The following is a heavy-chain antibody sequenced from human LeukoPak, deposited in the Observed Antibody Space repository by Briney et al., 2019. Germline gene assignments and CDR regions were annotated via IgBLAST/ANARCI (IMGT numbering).Heavy chain of an antibody. CDR2: IYPGDSDT. CDR3: AEVMTAVTPRSFYY. Sequence: GESLKISSNGSGYIFTTYWIGLVRQMPGKGLEWMGIIYPGDSDTRYSPSFQGQVTISADKSISTAFLQWSSLKASDTAMYYCAEVMTAVTPRSFYYWGQGTLVTVSS. CDR1: GYIFTTYW. J-gene: IGHJ4*02. V-gene: IGHV5-51*01. D-gene: IGHD4-17*01.